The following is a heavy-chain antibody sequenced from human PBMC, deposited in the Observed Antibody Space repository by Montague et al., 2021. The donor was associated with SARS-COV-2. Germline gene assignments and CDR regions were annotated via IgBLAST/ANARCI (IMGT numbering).Heavy chain of an antibody. D-gene: IGHD3-9*01. CDR3: ARGLAELRYFDWYHYYFDY. CDR1: GGSFSGYY. J-gene: IGHJ4*02. Sequence: SETLSLTCAVYGGSFSGYYWSWTRKPPGKGQEWIGEINHSGSTNYNPSLKSRVTISVDTSKNQFSLKLSSVTAADTAVYYCARGLAELRYFDWYHYYFDYWGKGTLVTVSS. CDR2: INHSGST. V-gene: IGHV4-34*01.